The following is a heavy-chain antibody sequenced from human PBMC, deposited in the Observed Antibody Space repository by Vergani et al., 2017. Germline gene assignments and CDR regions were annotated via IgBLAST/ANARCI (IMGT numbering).Heavy chain of an antibody. Sequence: EVQLVESGGGLVQPGGSLRLSCAASGFTFDDYTMHWVRQRPGKGLEWVSFITWNGGNTYYADSVRGRFIISRDSDKKALFLELNSLRGEDTAVYFCAKNKLLRNSYGFDYFDYWGQGTLVTVSS. D-gene: IGHD5-18*01. CDR2: ITWNGGNT. V-gene: IGHV3-43*01. CDR3: AKNKLLRNSYGFDYFDY. J-gene: IGHJ4*02. CDR1: GFTFDDYT.